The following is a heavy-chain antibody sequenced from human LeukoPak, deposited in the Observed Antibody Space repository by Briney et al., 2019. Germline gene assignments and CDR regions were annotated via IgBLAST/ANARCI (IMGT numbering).Heavy chain of an antibody. CDR1: GGTFTNYA. Sequence: GSSVKVSCKASGGTFTNYAISWVRQAPGQGLEWMGGIIPISGTANYAQKFQDRITITADASTSTAYMELSSLRSEDTAVYYCARVRLTSVTTYYFQHWGQGTLVTVSS. D-gene: IGHD4-17*01. V-gene: IGHV1-69*01. CDR3: ARVRLTSVTTYYFQH. J-gene: IGHJ1*01. CDR2: IIPISGTA.